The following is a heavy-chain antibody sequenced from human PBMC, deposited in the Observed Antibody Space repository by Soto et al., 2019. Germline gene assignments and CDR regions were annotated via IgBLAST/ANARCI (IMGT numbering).Heavy chain of an antibody. CDR2: IYYSGST. CDR3: ARDAVVVPAAQYYYYGMDV. CDR1: GGSISSGGYY. V-gene: IGHV4-31*03. Sequence: SETLSLTCTVSGGSISSGGYYWSWIRQHPGKGLEWIGYIYYSGSTYYNPSLKSRVTISVDTSKNQFSLKLSSVTAADTAVYYCARDAVVVPAAQYYYYGMDVWGQGTTVTVSS. J-gene: IGHJ6*02. D-gene: IGHD2-2*01.